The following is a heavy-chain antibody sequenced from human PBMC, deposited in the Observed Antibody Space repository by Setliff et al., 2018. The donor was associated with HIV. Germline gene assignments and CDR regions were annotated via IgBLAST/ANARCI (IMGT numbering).Heavy chain of an antibody. CDR2: INPHSGNT. V-gene: IGHV1-2*02. J-gene: IGHJ5*02. D-gene: IGHD6-19*01. Sequence: ASVKVSCKASGYTLTGYYMHWVRLAPGLGLEWMGWINPHSGNTDFAQRFQGRITMTRDTSINTVYMDLSRLTSDDTGIYYCARGGALSGFFFSNWLGPWGQGTLVTVSS. CDR1: GYTLTGYY. CDR3: ARGGALSGFFFSNWLGP.